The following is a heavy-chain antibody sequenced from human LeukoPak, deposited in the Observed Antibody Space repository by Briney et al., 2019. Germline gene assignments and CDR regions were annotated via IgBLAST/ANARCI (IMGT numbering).Heavy chain of an antibody. CDR1: GFAFISLD. V-gene: IGHV3-23*01. J-gene: IGHJ4*02. CDR3: AKDARRSSGWWFFDH. D-gene: IGHD6-19*01. Sequence: GGSLRLSCAASGFAFISLDMGWVRQAPGKGLEWVSAISDSGDRTYYADSVKGRFTLSRDNSKNTLYLQMNSLRAEDTAVYYCAKDARRSSGWWFFDHWGQGTLVTVSS. CDR2: ISDSGDRT.